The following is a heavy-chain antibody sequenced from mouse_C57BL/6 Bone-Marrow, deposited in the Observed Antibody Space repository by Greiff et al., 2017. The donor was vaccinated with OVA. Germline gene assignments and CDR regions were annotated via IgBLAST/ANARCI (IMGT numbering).Heavy chain of an antibody. Sequence: EVQLQQSGPELVKPGASVKISCKASGYTFTDYYMNWVKQSHGKSLEWIGDINPNNGGTSYNQKFKGKATLTVDKSSSTAYMELRSLTSEDSAVYYCAREDRAWLAYWGQGTLVTVSA. CDR1: GYTFTDYY. CDR2: INPNNGGT. J-gene: IGHJ3*01. V-gene: IGHV1-26*01. CDR3: AREDRAWLAY.